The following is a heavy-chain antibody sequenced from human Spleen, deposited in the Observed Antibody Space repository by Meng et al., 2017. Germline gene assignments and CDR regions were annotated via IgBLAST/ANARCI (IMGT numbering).Heavy chain of an antibody. CDR3: ARDEDISAVGYLLGDF. Sequence: GPLLQSCPEVKKPWASVKVSCKASGYTFAAYWIQWVLQAPGQGLEWMGRIDPKSDNTHYAQKFQGRVTMTRDTSISTAYMELSGLRSDDTAVYYCARDEDISAVGYLLGDFWGQGTLVTVSS. J-gene: IGHJ4*02. V-gene: IGHV1-2*06. D-gene: IGHD6-13*01. CDR2: IDPKSDNT. CDR1: GYTFAAYW.